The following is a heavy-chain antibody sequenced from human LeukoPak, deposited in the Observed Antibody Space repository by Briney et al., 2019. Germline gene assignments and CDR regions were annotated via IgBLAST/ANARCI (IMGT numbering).Heavy chain of an antibody. Sequence: GASVKVSCKASGGTFSSYAISWVRQAPRQGLEWMGGIIPIFGTANYAQKFQGRVTITADESTSTAYMELSSLRSEDTAVYYCARVDDIVVVPAAMGVRSGAYYYYGMDVWGKGTTVTVSS. CDR3: ARVDDIVVVPAAMGVRSGAYYYYGMDV. CDR2: IIPIFGTA. D-gene: IGHD2-2*01. J-gene: IGHJ6*04. V-gene: IGHV1-69*01. CDR1: GGTFSSYA.